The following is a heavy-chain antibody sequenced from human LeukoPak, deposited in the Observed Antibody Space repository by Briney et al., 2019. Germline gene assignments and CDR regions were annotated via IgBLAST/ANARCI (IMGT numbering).Heavy chain of an antibody. CDR2: IYHSGST. J-gene: IGHJ4*02. Sequence: SETLSLTCTVSGYSISSGYYWGWIRQPPGKGLEWIGSIYHSGSTYYNPSLKSRVTISVDTSKNQFSLKLSSVTAADTAVYYCARDLRGTSCFDYWGQGTLVTVSS. CDR1: GYSISSGYY. D-gene: IGHD2-2*01. CDR3: ARDLRGTSCFDY. V-gene: IGHV4-38-2*02.